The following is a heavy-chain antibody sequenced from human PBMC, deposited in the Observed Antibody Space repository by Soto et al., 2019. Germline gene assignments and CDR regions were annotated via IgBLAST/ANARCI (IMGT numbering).Heavy chain of an antibody. D-gene: IGHD1-26*01. CDR1: GFTVSSNY. CDR3: ARDFVVGGPTINYYYGMDV. Sequence: GGSLRLSCASSGFTVSSNYMSLVRQAPGKGLEWISIIYSAGNTYYADSVKGRFTISRDNPKNTLYLQMNSLGAEDTAVYYCARDFVVGGPTINYYYGMDVWGQGTTVTVSS. V-gene: IGHV3-66*01. CDR2: IYSAGNT. J-gene: IGHJ6*02.